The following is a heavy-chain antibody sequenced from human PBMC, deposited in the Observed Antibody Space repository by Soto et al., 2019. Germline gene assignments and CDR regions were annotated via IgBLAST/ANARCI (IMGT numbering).Heavy chain of an antibody. CDR3: ASFYYDFWSGYFATGEYGMDV. CDR1: GGSISSGGYS. CDR2: IYHSGST. J-gene: IGHJ6*02. D-gene: IGHD3-3*01. Sequence: PSETLSLTCAVSGGSISSGGYSWSWIRQPPGKGLEWIGYIYHSGSTYYNPSLKSRVTISVDRSKNQFSLKLSSVTAADTAVYYCASFYYDFWSGYFATGEYGMDVWGQGTTVTVSS. V-gene: IGHV4-30-2*01.